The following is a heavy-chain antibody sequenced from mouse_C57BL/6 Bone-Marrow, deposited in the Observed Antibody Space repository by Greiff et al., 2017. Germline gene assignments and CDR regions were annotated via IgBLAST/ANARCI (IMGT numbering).Heavy chain of an antibody. Sequence: VQLQQPGAELVKPGASVKLSCKASGYTFTSYWMQWVKQRPGQGLEWIGEIDPSDSYTNYNQKFKGKATLTVDTSSRTAYMQLSSLTSEDSAVYYCARDDYGSRWYFDVWGTGTTVTVSS. CDR3: ARDDYGSRWYFDV. CDR1: GYTFTSYW. J-gene: IGHJ1*03. D-gene: IGHD1-1*01. V-gene: IGHV1-50*01. CDR2: IDPSDSYT.